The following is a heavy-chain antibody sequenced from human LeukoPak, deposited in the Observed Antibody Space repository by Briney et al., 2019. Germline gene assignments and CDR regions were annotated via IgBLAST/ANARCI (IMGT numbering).Heavy chain of an antibody. D-gene: IGHD2-8*01. CDR1: GGSISSGSYY. CDR3: ARDATNGALWGSAFDI. V-gene: IGHV4-61*02. J-gene: IGHJ3*02. CDR2: IYTSGST. Sequence: PSETLSLTCTVSGGSISSGSYYWSWIRQPAGKGLEWIGRIYTSGSTNYNPSLKSRVTISVDTSKNQFSLKLSSVTAADTAVYYCARDATNGALWGSAFDIWGQGTMVTVSS.